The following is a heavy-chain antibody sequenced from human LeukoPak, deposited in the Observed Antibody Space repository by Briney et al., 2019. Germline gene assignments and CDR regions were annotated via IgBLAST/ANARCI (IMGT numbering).Heavy chain of an antibody. CDR2: ISYDGINK. D-gene: IGHD1-26*01. CDR3: ARDLGSNWFDP. J-gene: IGHJ5*02. V-gene: IGHV3-30*04. Sequence: GGSLRLSCAASGFTFSSYAMHRVRQAPGKGLEWVAVISYDGINKYYADSVKGRFTISRDNSKNTLNLQMNSLRTEDTAVYYCARDLGSNWFDPWGQGILVTVSS. CDR1: GFTFSSYA.